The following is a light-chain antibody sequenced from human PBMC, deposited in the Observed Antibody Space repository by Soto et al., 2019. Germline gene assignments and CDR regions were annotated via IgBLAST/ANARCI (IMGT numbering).Light chain of an antibody. V-gene: IGKV1-9*01. J-gene: IGKJ4*01. CDR2: SAS. Sequence: DIQLTQSPSFLSASAGDRVTITCRASQGISTYLAWYQQKTGKAPKLLIYSASTLQSGVPSRFSGSGSGTEFTLTINSLQPEDFATYYCQQLNGYQLTFGGGTKVEIK. CDR3: QQLNGYQLT. CDR1: QGISTY.